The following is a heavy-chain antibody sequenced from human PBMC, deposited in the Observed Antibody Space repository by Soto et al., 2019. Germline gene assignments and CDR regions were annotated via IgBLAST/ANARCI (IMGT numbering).Heavy chain of an antibody. CDR3: ARHLDYYDSRGYFGVLDFEH. CDR1: GGSISSSRYY. V-gene: IGHV4-39*01. CDR2: IYYSGST. D-gene: IGHD3-22*01. Sequence: KPSETLSLTCTVSGGSISSSRYYWGWIRQPPGKGLERIGRIYYSGSTYYNPSLKSRVTISVDTSKNQFSLKLSSVTAADTAVYYCARHLDYYDSRGYFGVLDFEHWGQGTLVTVSS. J-gene: IGHJ1*01.